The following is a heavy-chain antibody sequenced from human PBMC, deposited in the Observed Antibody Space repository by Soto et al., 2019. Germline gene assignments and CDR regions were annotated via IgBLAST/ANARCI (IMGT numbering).Heavy chain of an antibody. D-gene: IGHD6-19*01. Sequence: QLQLQESGPGLVKPSETLSLTCTVSGGSISSSSYYWGWIRQPPGKGLEWIGSIYYSGSTYYNPSLKSRVTISVDTSKNQFSLKLSSVTAADTAVYYCARMGIAVVSLYYFDYWGQGTLVTVSS. J-gene: IGHJ4*02. V-gene: IGHV4-39*01. CDR2: IYYSGST. CDR1: GGSISSSSYY. CDR3: ARMGIAVVSLYYFDY.